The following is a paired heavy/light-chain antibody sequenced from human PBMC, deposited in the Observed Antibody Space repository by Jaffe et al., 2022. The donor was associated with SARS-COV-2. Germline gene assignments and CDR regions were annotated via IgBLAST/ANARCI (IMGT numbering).Heavy chain of an antibody. CDR2: ISSSGSTI. Sequence: EVQLVESGGGLVQPGGSLRLSCAASGFTFSSYEMNWVRQAPGKGLEWVSYISSSGSTIYYADSVKGRFTISRDNAKNSLYLQMNSLRAEDTAVYYCARGGGSYDGRVYWGQGTLVTVSS. D-gene: IGHD1-26*01. V-gene: IGHV3-48*03. J-gene: IGHJ4*02. CDR3: ARGGGSYDGRVY. CDR1: GFTFSSYE.
Light chain of an antibody. Sequence: DIQMTQSPSSLSASVGDRVTITCQASQDISNYLNWYQQKPGKAPKLLIYDASNLETGVPSRFSGSGSGTDFTFTISSLQPEDIATYYCQQYDNLPTFGGGTKVEIK. CDR3: QQYDNLPT. V-gene: IGKV1-33*01. J-gene: IGKJ4*01. CDR2: DAS. CDR1: QDISNY.